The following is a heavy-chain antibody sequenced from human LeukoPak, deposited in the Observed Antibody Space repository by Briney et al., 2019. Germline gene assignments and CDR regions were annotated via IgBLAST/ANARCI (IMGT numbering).Heavy chain of an antibody. CDR2: IYVSGTT. CDR3: ARDSSGIVGASGFDY. J-gene: IGHJ4*02. V-gene: IGHV3-53*01. CDR1: GFTVRDSY. D-gene: IGHD1-26*01. Sequence: GGSLRLSCAASGFTVRDSYMSWVRQAPGKRLEWLAFIYVSGTTFYAASVKGRFTISRDNSKNTLYLQMNSLRAEDTAVYYCARDSSGIVGASGFDYWGQGTLVTVSS.